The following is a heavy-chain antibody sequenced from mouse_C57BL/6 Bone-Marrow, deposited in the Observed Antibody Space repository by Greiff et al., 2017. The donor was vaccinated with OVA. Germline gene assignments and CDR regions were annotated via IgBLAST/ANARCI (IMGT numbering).Heavy chain of an antibody. V-gene: IGHV7-3*01. J-gene: IGHJ2*01. CDR1: GFTFTDYY. CDR2: IRNKANGYTT. Sequence: EVQLVESGGGLVQPGGSLSLSCAASGFTFTDYYMSWVRQPPGKALEWLGFIRNKANGYTTEYSASVKGRFTISRDNSQSILYLQMNALRAEDSDTYYCARDPYYFDYWGQGTTLTVSA. CDR3: ARDPYYFDY.